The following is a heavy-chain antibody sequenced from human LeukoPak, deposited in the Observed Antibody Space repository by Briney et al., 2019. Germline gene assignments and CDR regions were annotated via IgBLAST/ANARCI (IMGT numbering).Heavy chain of an antibody. Sequence: ASVKVSCKASGYTFTSYDINWVRQATGQGLEWMGWMNPNSGNTGYAQKFQGRVTMTRNTSISTAYMELSSLRSEDTAVYYCARSLYSYGDYFDYRGQGTLVTVSS. CDR3: ARSLYSYGDYFDY. V-gene: IGHV1-8*01. D-gene: IGHD5-18*01. CDR1: GYTFTSYD. J-gene: IGHJ4*02. CDR2: MNPNSGNT.